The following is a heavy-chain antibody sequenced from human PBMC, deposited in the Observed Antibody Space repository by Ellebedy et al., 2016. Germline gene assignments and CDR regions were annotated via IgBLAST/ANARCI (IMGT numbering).Heavy chain of an antibody. D-gene: IGHD3-9*01. J-gene: IGHJ3*02. Sequence: GGSLRLXXSASGFTFSSYAMHWVRQAPGKGLEYVSAISSNGGSTYYADSVKGRFTISRDNSKNTLYLQMSSLRAEDTAVYYCVTEEPRDILTFSDAFDIWGQGTMVTVSS. V-gene: IGHV3-64D*06. CDR2: ISSNGGST. CDR1: GFTFSSYA. CDR3: VTEEPRDILTFSDAFDI.